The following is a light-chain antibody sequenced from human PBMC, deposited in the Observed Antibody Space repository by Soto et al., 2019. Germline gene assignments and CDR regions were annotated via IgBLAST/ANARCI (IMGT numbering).Light chain of an antibody. Sequence: DIQMTQSPSSLSASVGDRVSITRRASQSISTYLNWYQQTPGKAPKLLIYAASSLQSGVPSRFSGSGSGTDFTLTISSLHPEDSATYYCQQSYSTPPTFGQGTKVDIK. J-gene: IGKJ1*01. CDR1: QSISTY. CDR2: AAS. CDR3: QQSYSTPPT. V-gene: IGKV1-39*01.